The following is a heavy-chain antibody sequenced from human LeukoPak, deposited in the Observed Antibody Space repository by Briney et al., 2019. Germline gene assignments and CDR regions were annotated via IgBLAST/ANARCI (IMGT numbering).Heavy chain of an antibody. CDR3: AKDQRSYGYFIFDY. CDR1: GFTFSTYW. Sequence: GGSLRLSCAASGFTFSTYWMSWVRQAPGKGLEWVSAISGSGGSTYYADSVKGRFTISRDNSKNTLYLQMNSLRAEDTAVYYCAKDQRSYGYFIFDYWGQGTLVTVSS. CDR2: ISGSGGST. D-gene: IGHD5-18*01. J-gene: IGHJ4*02. V-gene: IGHV3-23*01.